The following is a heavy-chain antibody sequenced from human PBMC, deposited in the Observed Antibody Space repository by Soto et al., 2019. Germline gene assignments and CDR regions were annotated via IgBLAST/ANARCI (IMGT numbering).Heavy chain of an antibody. V-gene: IGHV1-18*01. Sequence: ASVKVSCKASGYTFTSYGISWVRQAPGQGLEWMGWISAYNGNTNYAQKLQGRVTMTTDTSTSTAYMELMSLRSDDTAVYYCARTTRRAYYYYYGLDVWGQGTTVTV. D-gene: IGHD1-1*01. CDR3: ARTTRRAYYYYYGLDV. CDR2: ISAYNGNT. CDR1: GYTFTSYG. J-gene: IGHJ6*02.